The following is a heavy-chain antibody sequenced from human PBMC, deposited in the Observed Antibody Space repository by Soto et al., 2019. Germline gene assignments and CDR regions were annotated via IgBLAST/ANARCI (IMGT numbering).Heavy chain of an antibody. CDR2: INPSGGST. D-gene: IGHD3-22*01. CDR1: GYTFTSYY. V-gene: IGHV1-46*01. Sequence: QVQLVQSGAEVKKPGASVKVSCKASGYTFTSYYMHWVRQAPGQGLEWMGIINPSGGSTSYAQKFQGRVTMTRDTSTSKVYRELSSLRSEDTAVYYCARGMGGGWYVGGSSIPDSSGYFFYWGQGTLVTVSS. J-gene: IGHJ4*02. CDR3: ARGMGGGWYVGGSSIPDSSGYFFY.